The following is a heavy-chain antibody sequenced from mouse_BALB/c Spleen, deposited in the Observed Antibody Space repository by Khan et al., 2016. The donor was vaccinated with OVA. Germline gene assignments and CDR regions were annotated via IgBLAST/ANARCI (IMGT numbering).Heavy chain of an antibody. Sequence: QVQLKQSGAELARPGASVTLSCKASGYTFTDYYINRMRQRTGQGLEWIGEIYPGSDNTYYNEKFKGKATLTADKSSSTAYMQLSRLTSEDSAVYFCAREWAAWFPYWGQGTLVTVSA. J-gene: IGHJ3*01. CDR3: AREWAAWFPY. CDR2: IYPGSDNT. V-gene: IGHV1-77*01. CDR1: GYTFTDYY.